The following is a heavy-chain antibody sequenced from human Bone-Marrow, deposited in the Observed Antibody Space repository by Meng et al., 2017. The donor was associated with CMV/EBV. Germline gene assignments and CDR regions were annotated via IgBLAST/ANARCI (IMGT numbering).Heavy chain of an antibody. CDR1: GFTFGDYA. CDR2: IRSETYGATT. V-gene: IGHV3-49*04. Sequence: GGSLRLSCTVSGFTFGDYAMSWVRQAPGKGLEWVGFIRSETYGATTEYAASVKGRCTISRDDSKSIAYLQMNSLKIEDTALYYCTRDLMDVWGQGNTVNV. J-gene: IGHJ6*02. CDR3: TRDLMDV.